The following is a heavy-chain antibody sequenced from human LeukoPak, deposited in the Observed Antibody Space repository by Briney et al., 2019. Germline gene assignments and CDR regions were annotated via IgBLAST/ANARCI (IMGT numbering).Heavy chain of an antibody. CDR1: GFTFSNYA. CDR3: ARERTGYYIVY. J-gene: IGHJ4*02. Sequence: GGSLRLSCAASGFTFSNYAMHWVRQAPGKGLEWVALISYDGSGKYYSDSVKGRFTISRDSSENTLYLQMNSLRAEDTAIYHCARERTGYYIVYWGQGTLVTVSS. V-gene: IGHV3-30*04. D-gene: IGHD3-3*01. CDR2: ISYDGSGK.